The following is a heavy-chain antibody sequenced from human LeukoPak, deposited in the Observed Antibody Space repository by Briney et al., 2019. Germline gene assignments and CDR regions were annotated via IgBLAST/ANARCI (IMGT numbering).Heavy chain of an antibody. V-gene: IGHV4-30-2*01. CDR3: ARRRWLYHRGFDY. CDR2: IYHSGST. D-gene: IGHD5-24*01. J-gene: IGHJ4*02. CDR1: GGSISSGGYS. Sequence: PSQTLSLTCAVSGGSISSGGYSWSWIRQPPGKGLEWIGYIYHSGSTYYNPSLKSRVTISVDTSKNQFSLKLSSVTAADTAVYYCARRRWLYHRGFDYWGQGTLVTVSS.